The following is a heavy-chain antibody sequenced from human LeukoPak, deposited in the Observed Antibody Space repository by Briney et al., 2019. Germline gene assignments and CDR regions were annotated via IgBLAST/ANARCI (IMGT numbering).Heavy chain of an antibody. Sequence: QPGGSLRLSCAASGFTFSTYWMHWVRQAPGKGLGWVSRINSDGSSTNYADSVKGRFTISRDNAKNTLYLQMNSLRAEDTAVYYCVRDMGYYDKVWGQGTLVTVSS. J-gene: IGHJ4*02. V-gene: IGHV3-74*01. CDR2: INSDGSST. D-gene: IGHD3-22*01. CDR3: VRDMGYYDKV. CDR1: GFTFSTYW.